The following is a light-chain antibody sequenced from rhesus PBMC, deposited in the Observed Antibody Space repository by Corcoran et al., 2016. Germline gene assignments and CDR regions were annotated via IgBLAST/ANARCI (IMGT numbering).Light chain of an antibody. CDR1: QSVSSS. J-gene: IGKJ2*01. CDR2: GAS. V-gene: IGKV3-24*01. CDR3: LQHSNWPYS. Sequence: EIVMTQSPATLSLSPGERATLSCRASQSVSSSLAWYQQKPGQAPRLLIYGASSRATGIPDRCSGSGAGKYVTLTISSLEPEDVAVYYCLQHSNWPYSFGQGTKVEIK.